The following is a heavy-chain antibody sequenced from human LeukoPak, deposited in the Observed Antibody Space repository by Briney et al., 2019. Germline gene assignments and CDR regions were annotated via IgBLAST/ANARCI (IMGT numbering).Heavy chain of an antibody. J-gene: IGHJ4*02. V-gene: IGHV1-2*02. Sequence: GASVKVSCKASGYTFTGYYMHWVRQAPGQGLEWMGWINPNSGGTNYAQKFQGRVTMTRDTSISTAYMELSRLRSDDTAVYYCARCYCSYCSSTSCYSYWGQGTLVTVSS. CDR3: ARCYCSYCSSTSCYSY. D-gene: IGHD2-2*02. CDR1: GYTFTGYY. CDR2: INPNSGGT.